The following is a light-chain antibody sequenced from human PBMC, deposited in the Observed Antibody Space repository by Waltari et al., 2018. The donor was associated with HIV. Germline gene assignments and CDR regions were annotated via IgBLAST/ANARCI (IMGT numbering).Light chain of an antibody. CDR3: QSYDNNDVI. Sequence: FVLTQPHSVSESLGKTVTISCTRNSGNIATNYVQWYQQRPGSSPTTVTYEDNQRPSGVPDRFSGSIDSSSNSAALTISGLETDDEADYYCQSYDNNDVIFGGGTRLTVL. J-gene: IGLJ2*01. CDR1: SGNIATNY. V-gene: IGLV6-57*01. CDR2: EDN.